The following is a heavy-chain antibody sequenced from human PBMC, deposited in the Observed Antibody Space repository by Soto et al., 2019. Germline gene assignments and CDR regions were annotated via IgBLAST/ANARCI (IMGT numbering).Heavy chain of an antibody. V-gene: IGHV3-30-3*01. Sequence: GGSLRLSCAASGFTFSSYAMHWVRQAPGKGLEWVAVISYDGSNKYYADSVKGRFTISRDNSKNTLYLQMNSLRAEDTAVYYCHKYSGPLIMPAALGPGTLVTVSS. D-gene: IGHD1-26*01. J-gene: IGHJ5*02. CDR3: HKYSGPLIMPAA. CDR2: ISYDGSNK. CDR1: GFTFSSYA.